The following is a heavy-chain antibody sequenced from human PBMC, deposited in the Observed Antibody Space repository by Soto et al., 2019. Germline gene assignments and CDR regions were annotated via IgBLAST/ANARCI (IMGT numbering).Heavy chain of an antibody. J-gene: IGHJ3*02. D-gene: IGHD4-17*01. CDR1: GGSFSGYF. Sequence: QVQLQQWGAGLLKPSETLSLTCAVYGGSFSGYFWSWIRQPPGKGLEWIGEINHSGSTNYNPSLKSRVNISVDTSKNQFSLKLSSVTAADMARYYCKRGREVTVTDDLVAFDIWGQGTRVTVSS. CDR3: KRGREVTVTDDLVAFDI. V-gene: IGHV4-34*01. CDR2: INHSGST.